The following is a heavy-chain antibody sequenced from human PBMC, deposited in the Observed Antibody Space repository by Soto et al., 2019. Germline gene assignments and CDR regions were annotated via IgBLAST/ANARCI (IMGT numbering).Heavy chain of an antibody. D-gene: IGHD1-1*01. V-gene: IGHV3-23*01. CDR1: GFTYSKHA. CDR3: AGDAYNGPVSPLYFDF. Sequence: HPGGSLRLSCAASGFTYSKHAMTWVRQAPGKGLEWVATISGNGGRTYYADSVKGRFIISRDNSRNLVHLQMNSLRVGDTALYLCAGDAYNGPVSPLYFDFCGQGAQVTVAS. J-gene: IGHJ4*02. CDR2: ISGNGGRT.